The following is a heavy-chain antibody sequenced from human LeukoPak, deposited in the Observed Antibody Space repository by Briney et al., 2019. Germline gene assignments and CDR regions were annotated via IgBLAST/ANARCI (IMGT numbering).Heavy chain of an antibody. V-gene: IGHV3-53*04. D-gene: IGHD2-8*01. CDR1: GVSVSDNY. Sequence: GGSLRLSCAVSGVSVSDNYMSWVRQAPGEGLEWVAVIYTGGRTYYGDSVKGRFTISRHNSKNTLYLQMNSLTDEDTAVYYCARDGSNGGIDYWGQGTLVSVSS. J-gene: IGHJ4*02. CDR2: IYTGGRT. CDR3: ARDGSNGGIDY.